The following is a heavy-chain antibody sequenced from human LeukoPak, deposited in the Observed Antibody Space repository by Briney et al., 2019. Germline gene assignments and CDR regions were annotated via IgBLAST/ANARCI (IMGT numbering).Heavy chain of an antibody. Sequence: GGSLRLSCAASGFAFSSYGMHWVRQAPGKGLEWVAFIRYDGSNKYYADSVKGRFTISRDNSKNTLYLQMNSLRAEDTAVYYCAKSRTVWSGYYCDYWGQGTLVTVSS. CDR1: GFAFSSYG. D-gene: IGHD3-3*01. CDR2: IRYDGSNK. CDR3: AKSRTVWSGYYCDY. J-gene: IGHJ4*02. V-gene: IGHV3-30*02.